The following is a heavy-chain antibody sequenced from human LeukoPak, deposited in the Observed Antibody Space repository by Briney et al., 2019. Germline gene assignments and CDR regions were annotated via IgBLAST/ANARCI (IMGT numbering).Heavy chain of an antibody. CDR1: GFTFITDA. D-gene: IGHD2-21*02. CDR2: IKGGGGDP. V-gene: IGHV3-23*01. J-gene: IGHJ4*01. CDR3: ATGGHDFNHFYW. Sequence: PLGCLRVSCAASGFTFITDAMCAGCDRPGKGRWWVSSIKGGGGDPFYADSVKGRFTISRDNFKNTLFPQMNSLGAEDSAVYYCATGGHDFNHFYWWGPGTLVTVSS.